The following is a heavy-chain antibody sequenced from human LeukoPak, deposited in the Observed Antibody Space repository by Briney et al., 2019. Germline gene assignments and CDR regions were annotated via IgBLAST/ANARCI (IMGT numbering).Heavy chain of an antibody. J-gene: IGHJ4*02. CDR3: ARRFDY. CDR2: ISSSGTTI. Sequence: QPGGSLRLSCAASGFTLSDYEINWVRQAPGKGLEWISYISSSGTTIYYAGSVKGRFTISRDNPKNSLYLQMNSLRAEDTAVYYCARRFDYWGQGTEVSVSS. CDR1: GFTLSDYE. V-gene: IGHV3-48*03.